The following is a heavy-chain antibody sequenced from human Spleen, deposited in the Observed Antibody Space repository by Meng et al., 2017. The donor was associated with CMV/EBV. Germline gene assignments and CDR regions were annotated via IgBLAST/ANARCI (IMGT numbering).Heavy chain of an antibody. J-gene: IGHJ6*02. V-gene: IGHV1-46*04. CDR3: ARSRDYHSYGMDV. Sequence: ASVKVSCQAFGYTFTSYYMHWVRQAPGQGLEWMGIINPRSGSTSPAQKLQGRITMSRDTSTNTVYMELSSLRSEDTAVYYCARSRDYHSYGMDVWGQGTTVTVSS. CDR2: INPRSGST. CDR1: GYTFTSYY.